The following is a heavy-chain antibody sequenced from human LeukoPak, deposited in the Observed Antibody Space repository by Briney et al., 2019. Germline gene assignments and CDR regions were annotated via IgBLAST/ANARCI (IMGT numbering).Heavy chain of an antibody. V-gene: IGHV1-69*06. D-gene: IGHD3-16*02. CDR2: IIPIFGSA. J-gene: IGHJ4*02. CDR3: AKGSRLREGGSYRF. CDR1: GGIFSSYA. Sequence: SVKVSCKASGGIFSSYAINWVRQAPGQGLEWMGRIIPIFGSANYVQKFQGRVTITADKSTRTAYMELSSLRSEDTALYYCAKGSRLREGGSYRFWGQGTLVTVSS.